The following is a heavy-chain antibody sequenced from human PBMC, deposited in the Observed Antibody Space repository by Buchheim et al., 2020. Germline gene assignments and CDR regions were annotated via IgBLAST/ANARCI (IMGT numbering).Heavy chain of an antibody. CDR2: TWYDGDSK. J-gene: IGHJ6*02. CDR3: ARHGMDV. V-gene: IGHV3-33*01. CDR1: GFMFSNYA. Sequence: QVRLVESGGGVVQPGTSLRLSCATSGFMFSNYAMHWVRQAPGKGLEWVAVTWYDGDSKYYGDSVKGRFTIPRDNSKNTPYLQMNSLRAEDTAVYYCARHGMDVWGQGTT.